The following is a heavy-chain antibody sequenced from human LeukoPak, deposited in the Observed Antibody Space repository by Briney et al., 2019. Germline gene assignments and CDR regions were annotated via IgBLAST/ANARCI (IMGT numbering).Heavy chain of an antibody. Sequence: PGGSLRLSCAASGFTFTSYSMSWVRQAPGKGLEWVSGTSDRGDYTYYADSVKGRFTISRDNAQNSLYLQMNSLRAEDTAIYYCATSTAAAGTDWGQGTLVTVSS. D-gene: IGHD6-13*01. CDR3: ATSTAAAGTD. J-gene: IGHJ4*02. CDR1: GFTFTSYS. CDR2: TSDRGDYT. V-gene: IGHV3-23*01.